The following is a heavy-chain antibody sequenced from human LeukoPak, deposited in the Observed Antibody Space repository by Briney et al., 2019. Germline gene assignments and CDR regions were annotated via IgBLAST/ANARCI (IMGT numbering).Heavy chain of an antibody. J-gene: IGHJ4*02. CDR2: IYYSGST. Sequence: SETLSLTCTVSGGSISSSSYYWGWIRQPPGKGLEWIRSIYYSGSTYYNPSLKSRFTISVDTSKNQFSLKLSSVTAADTAVYYCASSYSSSWYYFDYWGQGTLVTVSS. CDR3: ASSYSSSWYYFDY. V-gene: IGHV4-39*01. CDR1: GGSISSSSYY. D-gene: IGHD6-13*01.